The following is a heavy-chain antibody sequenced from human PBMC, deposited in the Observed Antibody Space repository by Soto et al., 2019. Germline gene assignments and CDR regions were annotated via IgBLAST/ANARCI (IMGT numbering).Heavy chain of an antibody. CDR2: TNPNSGDT. D-gene: IGHD3-9*01. Sequence: ASVKVSCKASGYNFTGYHIHWVRQAPGRGLEWMGWTNPNSGDTEYAQNFQGRVTMTRDTSFNLVYMEMSGLMSDDTAVYYCARDARGTRGFDEMDIWGQGTTVTVSS. V-gene: IGHV1-2*02. CDR3: ARDARGTRGFDEMDI. CDR1: GYNFTGYH. J-gene: IGHJ6*02.